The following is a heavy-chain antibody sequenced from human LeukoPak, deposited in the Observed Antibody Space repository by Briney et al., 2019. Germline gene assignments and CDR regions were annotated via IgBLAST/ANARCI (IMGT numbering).Heavy chain of an antibody. J-gene: IGHJ4*02. V-gene: IGHV4-34*01. CDR3: ARRRARWFGELLRGGIDY. D-gene: IGHD3-10*01. Sequence: SETLSLTCAVYGGSFSGYYWSWIRQPPGKGLEWIGEINHSGSTNYNPSLKSRVTISVDTSKNQFSLKLSSVTAADTAVYYCARRRARWFGELLRGGIDYWGQGTLVTVSS. CDR2: INHSGST. CDR1: GGSFSGYY.